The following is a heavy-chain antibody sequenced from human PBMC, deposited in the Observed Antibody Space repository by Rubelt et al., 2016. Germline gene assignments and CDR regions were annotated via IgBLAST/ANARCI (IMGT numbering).Heavy chain of an antibody. CDR3: GGRGPCDFWSGYCHHDAVDI. Sequence: QVQLQQWGAGLLKPSETLSLTCAVYGGSFSGYYWSWIRQPPGKGLEWIGEINHSGSTNYNPSLKIVVPLSVETSKNQLFRKRRSVTAADTSVYYCGGRGPCDFWSGYCHHDAVDIWGQGTMVTVSS. V-gene: IGHV4-34*01. D-gene: IGHD3-3*01. CDR2: INHSGST. J-gene: IGHJ3*02. CDR1: GGSFSGYY.